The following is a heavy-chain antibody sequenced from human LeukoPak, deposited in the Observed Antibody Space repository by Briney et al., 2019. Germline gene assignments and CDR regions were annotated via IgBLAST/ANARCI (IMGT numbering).Heavy chain of an antibody. J-gene: IGHJ4*02. V-gene: IGHV3-23*01. D-gene: IGHD6-13*01. CDR2: ISGSGTTT. CDR1: GFTFSNYA. CDR3: AREVAAAGTGIDY. Sequence: GGSLRLSCAASGFTFSNYAMSWVRQAPGKGLEWVSGISGSGTTTYYADSVKGRFTISRDNSKNTLYLQMNSLRAEDTAVYYCAREVAAAGTGIDYWGQGTLVTVSS.